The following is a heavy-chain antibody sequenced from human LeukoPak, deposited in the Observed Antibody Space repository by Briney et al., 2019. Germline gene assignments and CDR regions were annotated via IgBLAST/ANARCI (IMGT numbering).Heavy chain of an antibody. CDR1: GYTFTSYY. CDR2: INPSGGST. CDR3: ARRGGKNYGDYVLYYYYMDV. V-gene: IGHV1-46*01. D-gene: IGHD4-17*01. Sequence: ASVKVSCKASGYTFTSYYMHWVRQAPGQGLEWMGIINPSGGSTSYAQKFQGRVTMTTDTSTSTAYLGLRSLRSDDTAVYYCARRGGKNYGDYVLYYYYMDVWGKGTTVTVSS. J-gene: IGHJ6*03.